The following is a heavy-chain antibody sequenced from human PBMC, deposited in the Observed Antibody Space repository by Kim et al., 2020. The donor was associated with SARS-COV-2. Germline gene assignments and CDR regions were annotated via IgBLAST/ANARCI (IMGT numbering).Heavy chain of an antibody. D-gene: IGHD3-10*01. CDR1: GGSISSYY. CDR2: IYYSGRT. CDR3: ARVGLWFGETPLTYFDY. J-gene: IGHJ4*02. Sequence: SETLSLTCTVSGGSISSYYWSWIRQPPGKGLEWIGYIYYSGRTNYNPSLKSRVTISVDTSKNQFSLKLSSVTAADTAVYYCARVGLWFGETPLTYFDYWGQGTLVTVSS. V-gene: IGHV4-59*13.